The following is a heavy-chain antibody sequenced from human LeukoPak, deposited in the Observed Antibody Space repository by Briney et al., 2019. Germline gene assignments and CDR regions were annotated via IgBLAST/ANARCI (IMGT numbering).Heavy chain of an antibody. D-gene: IGHD3-10*01. V-gene: IGHV4-39*07. CDR1: GGSISSSSYY. CDR3: ARAPGSLNWFDP. J-gene: IGHJ5*02. CDR2: IYYSGST. Sequence: PSETLSLTCTVSGGSISSSSYYWGWIRQPPGKGLEWIGSIYYSGSTYYNPSLKSRVTISVDTSKNQFSLKLSSVTAADTAVYYCARAPGSLNWFDPWGQGTLVTVSS.